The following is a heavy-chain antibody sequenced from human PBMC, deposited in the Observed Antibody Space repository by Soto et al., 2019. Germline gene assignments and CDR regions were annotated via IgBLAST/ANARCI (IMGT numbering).Heavy chain of an antibody. CDR1: GFTFISSA. V-gene: IGHV1-58*01. J-gene: IGHJ4*02. D-gene: IGHD3-22*01. CDR3: AADYYNTNGYYYDY. Sequence: SVKVSCKXSGFTFISSAVQWVRQARGQRLEWIGWIVVVSGNTNYAQKFQERVTITRDMSTSTAYMELSSLRSDDTAVYYCAADYYNTNGYYYDYWGQGTLVTVSS. CDR2: IVVVSGNT.